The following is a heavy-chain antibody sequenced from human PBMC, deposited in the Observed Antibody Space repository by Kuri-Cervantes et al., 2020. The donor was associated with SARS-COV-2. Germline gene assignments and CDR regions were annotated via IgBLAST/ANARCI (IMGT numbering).Heavy chain of an antibody. J-gene: IGHJ4*02. Sequence: GGSLRLSCAASGFTLSSYAMHWVRQAPGKGLEWVAVISYDGSNKYYADSVKGRFTISRDNSKNTLYLQMNSLGAEDTAVYYCASPYSSSWREVGVDYWGQGTLVTVSS. CDR1: GFTLSSYA. CDR3: ASPYSSSWREVGVDY. V-gene: IGHV3-30-3*01. D-gene: IGHD6-13*01. CDR2: ISYDGSNK.